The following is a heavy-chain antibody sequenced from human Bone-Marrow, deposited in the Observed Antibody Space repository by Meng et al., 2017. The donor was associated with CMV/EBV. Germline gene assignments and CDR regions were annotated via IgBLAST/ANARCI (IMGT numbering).Heavy chain of an antibody. CDR1: GGSISSSTYH. D-gene: IGHD6-13*01. V-gene: IGHV4-39*07. CDR3: ARQRPLYSSSKVGWFDP. Sequence: GSLRLSCTVSGGSISSSTYHWGWIRQPPGKGLEWIGSIHNSGTTYYNPSLKSRVTISVDPSKNQFSLKMSSVSAADTAVYYCARQRPLYSSSKVGWFDPWGQGTLVTVSS. CDR2: IHNSGTT. J-gene: IGHJ5*02.